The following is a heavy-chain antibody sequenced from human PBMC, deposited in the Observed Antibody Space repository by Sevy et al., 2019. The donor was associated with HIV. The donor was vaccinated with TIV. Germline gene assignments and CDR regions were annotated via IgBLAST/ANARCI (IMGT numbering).Heavy chain of an antibody. CDR1: GGSVSSGSYY. D-gene: IGHD3-22*01. CDR3: ARTYYYDSRGYYYLAY. J-gene: IGHJ4*02. Sequence: AENLSLTCTVSGGSVSSGSYYWSWIRQPPGNGLEWIGYIYYSGSTNYNPSLKSRVTISVDTSKNQFSLKLSSVTAAATAVYYCARTYYYDSRGYYYLAYWGQGTLVYVSS. CDR2: IYYSGST. V-gene: IGHV4-61*01.